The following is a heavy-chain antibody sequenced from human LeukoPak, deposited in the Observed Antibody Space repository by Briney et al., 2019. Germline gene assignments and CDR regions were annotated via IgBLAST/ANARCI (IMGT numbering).Heavy chain of an antibody. CDR3: ARSLYNWNDLVVYAFDI. D-gene: IGHD1-20*01. CDR1: GFTVSSNY. Sequence: PGGSLRLSCAASGFTVSSNYINWVRQAPGKGLEWVANIKQDGSEKYYVDSVKGRFTISRDNAKNSLYLQMNSLRAEDTAVYYCARSLYNWNDLVVYAFDIWGQGTMVTVSS. V-gene: IGHV3-7*01. J-gene: IGHJ3*02. CDR2: IKQDGSEK.